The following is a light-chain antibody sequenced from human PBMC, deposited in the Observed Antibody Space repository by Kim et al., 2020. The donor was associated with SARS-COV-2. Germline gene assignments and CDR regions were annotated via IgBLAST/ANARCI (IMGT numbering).Light chain of an antibody. V-gene: IGKV3-11*01. J-gene: IGKJ4*01. CDR2: DAS. CDR1: QSVSSY. CDR3: QQRSNWLT. Sequence: SLSPGERATLSCRASQSVSSYLAWYQQKPGQAPRLLIYDASNRATGIPARFSGSGSGTDFTLTISSLEPEDFAVYYCQQRSNWLTFGGGTKVEIK.